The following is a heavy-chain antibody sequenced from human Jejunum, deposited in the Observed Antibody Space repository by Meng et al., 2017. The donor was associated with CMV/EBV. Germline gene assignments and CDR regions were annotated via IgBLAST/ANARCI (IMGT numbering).Heavy chain of an antibody. CDR1: GYTFTSYA. J-gene: IGHJ4*02. Sequence: QVQLLQSGSELKQPGASLKVSCRPSGYTFTSYAINWVRQAPGQGPDWMGWIDPNTGNPTYDQGFTGRFVFSLDTSVSTAYLQINSLRADDTAVYYCARDSPLDGYSLLDYWGQGTLVTVS. CDR3: ARDSPLDGYSLLDY. V-gene: IGHV7-4-1*02. D-gene: IGHD5-24*01. CDR2: IDPNTGNP.